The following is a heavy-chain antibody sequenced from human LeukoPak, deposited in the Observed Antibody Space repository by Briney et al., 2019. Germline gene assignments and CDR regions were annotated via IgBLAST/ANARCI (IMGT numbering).Heavy chain of an antibody. V-gene: IGHV4-4*07. CDR1: GASISSHY. CDR3: ARDGSGWTDDDAFDI. J-gene: IGHJ3*02. Sequence: PSEILSLTCTVSGASISSHYWNWIRQPAGKGLEWIGRIYTSGSTKYNPSLKSRVTISVDKSKNQFSLSLSSVTAADTAVYYCARDGSGWTDDDAFDIWGPGTMVTVSS. D-gene: IGHD6-19*01. CDR2: IYTSGST.